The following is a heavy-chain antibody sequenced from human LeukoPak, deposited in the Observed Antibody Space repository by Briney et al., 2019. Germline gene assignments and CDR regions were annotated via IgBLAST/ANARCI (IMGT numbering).Heavy chain of an antibody. D-gene: IGHD4-11*01. Sequence: ERSLRLSCTASGFTISNFGMHWVRQAPGKGLEWLAVIWYDGKSKYYADSVKGRFTISRDDSKNTVHLQMNSLRADDTAVYYCAKGIQGTTGGYFDYWGQGTLVTVSS. J-gene: IGHJ4*02. CDR3: AKGIQGTTGGYFDY. CDR1: GFTISNFG. V-gene: IGHV3-33*06. CDR2: IWYDGKSK.